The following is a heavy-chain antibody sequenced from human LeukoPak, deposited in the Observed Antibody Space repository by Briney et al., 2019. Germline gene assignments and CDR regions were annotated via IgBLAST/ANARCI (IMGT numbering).Heavy chain of an antibody. Sequence: PGGSLRLSCAASGFTFSSYGMHWVRQAPGKGLEWVAFIRYDGSNKYYADSVKGRFTISRDNSKNTLYLQMNSLRAEDTAEYYCAKDREIFGVVIGYYFDYWGQGTLVTVSS. CDR1: GFTFSSYG. D-gene: IGHD3-3*01. CDR2: IRYDGSNK. CDR3: AKDREIFGVVIGYYFDY. J-gene: IGHJ4*02. V-gene: IGHV3-30*02.